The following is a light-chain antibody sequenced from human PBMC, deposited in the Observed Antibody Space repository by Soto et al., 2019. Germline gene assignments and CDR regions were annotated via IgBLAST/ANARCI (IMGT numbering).Light chain of an antibody. CDR3: QHFNNYPPT. CDR2: AAS. Sequence: AIQLTQSPSSLSASVGDRVTIACRASQGISGPLAWYQQKPGKAPQLLISAASNLESGVPSRFSGSGSGTDFPLTISSMQPEDFATYYCQHFNNYPPTFGGGTRVEIK. J-gene: IGKJ4*01. V-gene: IGKV1D-13*01. CDR1: QGISGP.